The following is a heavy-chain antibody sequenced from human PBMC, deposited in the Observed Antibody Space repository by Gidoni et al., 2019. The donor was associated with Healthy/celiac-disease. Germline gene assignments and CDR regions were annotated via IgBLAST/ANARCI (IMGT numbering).Heavy chain of an antibody. CDR3: ARDFWNYGEDRWFDP. CDR1: GFPFSSYT. V-gene: IGHV3-21*01. D-gene: IGHD1-7*01. Sequence: EVRLVESGGGLVKPGGSLRLSCAASGFPFSSYTMNWVRQAPGKGLEWVSSISSSSNYIYYADSVKGRFTISRDNAKNSLYLQMNSLRAEDTAVYYCARDFWNYGEDRWFDPWGQGTLVTVSS. CDR2: ISSSSNYI. J-gene: IGHJ5*02.